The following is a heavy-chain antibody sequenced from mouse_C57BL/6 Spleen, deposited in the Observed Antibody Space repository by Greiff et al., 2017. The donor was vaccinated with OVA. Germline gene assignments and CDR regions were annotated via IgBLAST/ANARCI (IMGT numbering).Heavy chain of an antibody. CDR2: IYPGSGST. CDR1: GYTFTSYW. J-gene: IGHJ2*01. V-gene: IGHV1-55*01. CDR3: ARAHYYGSSYVFDY. D-gene: IGHD1-1*01. Sequence: VKLQQPGAELVKPGASVKMSCKASGYTFTSYWITWVKQRPGQGLAWIGDIYPGSGSTNYNEKFKSKATLTVDTSSSTAYMQLSSLTSEDSAVYYCARAHYYGSSYVFDYWGQGTTLTVSS.